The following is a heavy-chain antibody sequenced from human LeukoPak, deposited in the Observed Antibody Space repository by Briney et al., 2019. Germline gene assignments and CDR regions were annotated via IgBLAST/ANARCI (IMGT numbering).Heavy chain of an antibody. CDR1: GYTFTGYY. V-gene: IGHV1-2*02. CDR2: INPNSGGT. CDR3: ARVSIFGVVMDPFFDY. J-gene: IGHJ4*02. Sequence: ASVKVSCKASGYTFTGYYMHWVRQAPGQGLEWMGWINPNSGGTNYAQKFQGRVTMTRDTSISTAYMELSRLRSDDTAVYYCARVSIFGVVMDPFFDYWAREPWSPSPQ. D-gene: IGHD3-3*01.